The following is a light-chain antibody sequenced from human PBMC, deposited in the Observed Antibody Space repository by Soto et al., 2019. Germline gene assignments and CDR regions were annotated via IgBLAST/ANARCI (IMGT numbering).Light chain of an antibody. Sequence: DSQMTQSRSTLSASVGVRITITCRASQSISSWLAWYQQKPGKAPKLLIYKASTLKSGVPSRFSGSGSGTEFTLTISSLKPDDFATYYCQQYDSYWTFGQGTKVDI. CDR2: KAS. J-gene: IGKJ1*01. V-gene: IGKV1-5*03. CDR1: QSISSW. CDR3: QQYDSYWT.